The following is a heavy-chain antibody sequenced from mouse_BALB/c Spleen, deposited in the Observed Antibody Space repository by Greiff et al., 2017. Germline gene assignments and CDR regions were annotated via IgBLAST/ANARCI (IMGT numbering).Heavy chain of an antibody. D-gene: IGHD2-1*01. CDR3: ALSTMYAMDY. V-gene: IGHV14-3*02. CDR2: IDPANGNT. J-gene: IGHJ4*01. CDR1: GFNIKDTY. Sequence: EVQLHQSGAELVKPGASVKLSCTASGFNIKDTYMHWVKQRPEQGLEWIGRIDPANGNTKYDPKFQGKATITADTSSNTAYLQLSSLTSEDTAVYYCALSTMYAMDYWGQGTSVTVSS.